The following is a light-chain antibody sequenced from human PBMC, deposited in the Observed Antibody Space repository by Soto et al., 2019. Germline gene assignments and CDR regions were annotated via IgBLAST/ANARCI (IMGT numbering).Light chain of an antibody. CDR2: DAS. CDR3: QQYISSLMYT. J-gene: IGKJ2*01. V-gene: IGKV1-5*01. CDR1: QSISSW. Sequence: DIQMTQSPSTLSASVGDRVTITCRASQSISSWLAWYQQKPGKAPKLLIYDASSLESGVPSRFSGSGSGTEFTLTISSLQPDDFATYYCQQYISSLMYTFGQGTKLEIK.